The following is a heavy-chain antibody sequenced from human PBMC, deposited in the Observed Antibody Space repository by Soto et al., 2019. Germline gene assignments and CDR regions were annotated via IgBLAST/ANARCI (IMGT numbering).Heavy chain of an antibody. Sequence: PGGSLRLSCAASGFTFSSYAMSWVRQAPGKGLEWVSAISGSGISTYYADSVKGRFTISRDNSKNTLYLQMNSLRAEDTAVYYCARSGADCSSTSCYTSYYYYYGMDVWGQGTTVTVSS. D-gene: IGHD2-2*02. J-gene: IGHJ6*02. CDR2: ISGSGIST. CDR1: GFTFSSYA. V-gene: IGHV3-23*01. CDR3: ARSGADCSSTSCYTSYYYYYGMDV.